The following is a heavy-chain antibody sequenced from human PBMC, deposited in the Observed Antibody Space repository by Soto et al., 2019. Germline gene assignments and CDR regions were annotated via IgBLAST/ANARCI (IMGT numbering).Heavy chain of an antibody. CDR3: AKDAWDYSPPDSLFDH. V-gene: IGHV3-23*01. J-gene: IGHJ4*02. D-gene: IGHD4-4*01. Sequence: EVQLLESGGGLVQPGGSLRLSCAASGFIFNNYAMGWVRQAPGKGLEWVSVISGSGRTKLYADSVKGRLTISRDNSKNTLYLQMDSLRAEDTAVYYCAKDAWDYSPPDSLFDHWGQGTLVTVSS. CDR1: GFIFNNYA. CDR2: ISGSGRTK.